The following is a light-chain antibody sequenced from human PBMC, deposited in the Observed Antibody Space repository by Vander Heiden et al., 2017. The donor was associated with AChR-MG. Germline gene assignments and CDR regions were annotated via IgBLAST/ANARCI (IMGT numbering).Light chain of an antibody. CDR2: TSA. Sequence: DIRMTQSPSSVSASVGDTVTITCRASQDISKRFGWYQKKPGQASKLLIYTSAILHSGVPPRFSGAGSGSEFTLTISSLQPEDFATYYCQQAKSFPLTVGGGTKVEFK. CDR3: QQAKSFPLT. V-gene: IGKV1-12*01. J-gene: IGKJ4*01. CDR1: QDISKR.